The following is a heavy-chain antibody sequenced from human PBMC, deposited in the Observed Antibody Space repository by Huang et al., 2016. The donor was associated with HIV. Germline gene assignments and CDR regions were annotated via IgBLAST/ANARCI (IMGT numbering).Heavy chain of an antibody. D-gene: IGHD4-17*01. CDR1: GFIFSRYG. CDR2: ISYDGSYK. Sequence: QEQLVESGGGVVQPGRSLRLSCAASGFIFSRYGMHWVRQAPGKRLEWVAVISYDGSYKYYADSVKGRFTISRDNSKSTLYLQMNSLRAEDTAVYYCANGHTTVTTVSNQHYYYMDVWGKGTTVTVSS. CDR3: ANGHTTVTTVSNQHYYYMDV. J-gene: IGHJ6*03. V-gene: IGHV3-30*18.